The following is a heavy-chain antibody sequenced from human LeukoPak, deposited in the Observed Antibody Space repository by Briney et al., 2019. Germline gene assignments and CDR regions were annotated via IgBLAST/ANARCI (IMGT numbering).Heavy chain of an antibody. J-gene: IGHJ4*02. CDR3: ARGAAYYYYSSGYYCPRGYFDY. Sequence: ASVKVSCKASGYTFTGYGISWVRQAPGQGLEWMGWISAYNGNTNKAQKLHGRVTMNTDTSTSTASIELRSLRSDVTAVYYCARGAAYYYYSSGYYCPRGYFDYWGQGTLVTVSS. D-gene: IGHD3-22*01. CDR2: ISAYNGNT. CDR1: GYTFTGYG. V-gene: IGHV1-18*01.